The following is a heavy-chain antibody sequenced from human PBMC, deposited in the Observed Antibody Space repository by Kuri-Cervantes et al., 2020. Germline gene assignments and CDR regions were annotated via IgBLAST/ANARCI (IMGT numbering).Heavy chain of an antibody. CDR1: GYTFTGYG. CDR2: ISAYNGNT. Sequence: ASVKVSCKASGYTFTGYGISWVRQAPGQGLEWMGWISAYNGNTNYAQKLQGRVTMTTDRSTGTFYLELRSLTSDDTAMFYCARDLGRRPDTFDLWGQGTMVTVSS. J-gene: IGHJ3*01. CDR3: ARDLGRRPDTFDL. V-gene: IGHV1-18*01.